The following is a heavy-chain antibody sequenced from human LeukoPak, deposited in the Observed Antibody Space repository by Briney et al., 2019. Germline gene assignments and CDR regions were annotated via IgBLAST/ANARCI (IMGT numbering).Heavy chain of an antibody. V-gene: IGHV1-18*01. D-gene: IGHD2-21*01. CDR3: ARVGRYCGGDCYDAFDI. Sequence: ASVKVSCKASGYTFTSYGISWVRQAPGQGLEWMGWISAYNGNTNYAQKLQGRVTMTTGTSTSTAYMELRSLRSDDTAVYYCARVGRYCGGDCYDAFDIWGQGTMVTVSS. CDR1: GYTFTSYG. CDR2: ISAYNGNT. J-gene: IGHJ3*02.